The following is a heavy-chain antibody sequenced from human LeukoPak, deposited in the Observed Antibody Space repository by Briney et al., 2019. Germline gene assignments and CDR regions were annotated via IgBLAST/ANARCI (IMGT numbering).Heavy chain of an antibody. CDR3: ARSRPAGYYYGMDV. V-gene: IGHV3-30-3*01. CDR1: GFTFSSYA. J-gene: IGHJ6*02. CDR2: ISYDGSNK. Sequence: GGSLRLSCAASGFTFSSYAMHWVRQAPGKGLEWVAVISYDGSNKYYADSVKGRFTISRDNSKNTLYLQMNSLRAEDTAVYYCARSRPAGYYYGMDVWGQGTTVTVSS.